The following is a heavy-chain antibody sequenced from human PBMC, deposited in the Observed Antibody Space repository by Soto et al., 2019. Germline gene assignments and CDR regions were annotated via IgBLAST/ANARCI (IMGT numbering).Heavy chain of an antibody. J-gene: IGHJ5*02. CDR3: ARDRLGAVAGA. V-gene: IGHV1-69*13. D-gene: IGHD6-19*01. CDR2: IIPNFGTA. CDR1: GETFTSYD. Sequence: SVKVSCKASGETFTSYDINWVRQATGQGLEWMGGIIPNFGTASYAQKFQGRVTITADESTSTAYMELSSLRSEDTAVYYCARDRLGAVAGAWGQGTLVTVSS.